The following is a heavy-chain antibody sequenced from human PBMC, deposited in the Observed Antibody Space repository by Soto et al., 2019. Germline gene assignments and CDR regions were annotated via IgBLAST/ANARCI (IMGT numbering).Heavy chain of an antibody. J-gene: IGHJ4*02. V-gene: IGHV1-69*01. CDR2: IIPIFGTA. CDR1: GGTFSSYA. Sequence: QVQLVQSGAEVKKPGSSVKVSCKASGGTFSSYAISWVRQAPGQGLEWMGGIIPIFGTANYAQKFQGRVMITADESTRTAYMELSSLRSEDTAVYYCARGSSRSIAAAGTAHWGQGTLVTVSS. D-gene: IGHD6-13*01. CDR3: ARGSSRSIAAAGTAH.